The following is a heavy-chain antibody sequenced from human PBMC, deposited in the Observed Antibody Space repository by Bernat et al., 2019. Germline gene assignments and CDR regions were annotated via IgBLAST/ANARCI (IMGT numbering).Heavy chain of an antibody. CDR2: IYSGGST. CDR3: ARDPREYSGYDWGDAFDI. J-gene: IGHJ3*02. D-gene: IGHD5-12*01. V-gene: IGHV3-66*01. CDR1: GFTVSSNY. Sequence: EVQLVESGGGLVQPGGSLRLSCAASGFTVSSNYMSWVRQAPGKGLEWVSVIYSGGSTYYADSVKGRFTISRDNSKNSLYLQMNSLRAEDTAVYYCARDPREYSGYDWGDAFDIWGQGTMVTVSS.